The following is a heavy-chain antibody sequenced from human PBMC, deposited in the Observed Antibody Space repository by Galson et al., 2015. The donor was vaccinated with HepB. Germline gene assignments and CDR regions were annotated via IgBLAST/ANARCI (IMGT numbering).Heavy chain of an antibody. Sequence: SLRLSCAASGFTFNYHAMNWVRQAPGKGLGWVASISGSGGSTYYADSVKGRFTVSRDNSLDTVGLQMDSLRVDDTAVYYCAKDYLPYYDRWGSYSDLYYFDYWGQGTLVTVSS. D-gene: IGHD3-22*01. CDR1: GFTFNYHA. CDR3: AKDYLPYYDRWGSYSDLYYFDY. J-gene: IGHJ4*02. CDR2: ISGSGGST. V-gene: IGHV3-23*01.